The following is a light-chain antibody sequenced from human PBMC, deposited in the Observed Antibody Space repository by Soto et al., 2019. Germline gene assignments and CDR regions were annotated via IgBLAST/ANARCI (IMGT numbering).Light chain of an antibody. J-gene: IGLJ7*01. CDR2: SSY. Sequence: QSVLTQPPSVSGAPGQKVSIACTGSTSNIGTYGVHWYQDLPGAAPKLLIYSSYQRPSGVPDRFSGSQSGTSASLAISGLQSDDEADYYCAAWDDSLKAIFGGGTKLTVL. CDR3: AAWDDSLKAI. CDR1: TSNIGTYG. V-gene: IGLV1-44*01.